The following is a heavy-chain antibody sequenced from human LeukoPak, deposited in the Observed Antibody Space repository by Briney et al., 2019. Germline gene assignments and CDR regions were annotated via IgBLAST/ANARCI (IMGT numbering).Heavy chain of an antibody. V-gene: IGHV3-15*01. CDR1: GFTFSNAW. CDR3: ILAAAGPAY. D-gene: IGHD6-13*01. Sequence: PGGSLRLSRAASGFTFSNAWMTWVRQAPGKGLEWVGRIRGKTDGGTTDYAAPVKGRFTISRDDSKNTLCLQMTSLKTEDTAVYYCILAAAGPAYWGQGTLVTVSS. J-gene: IGHJ4*02. CDR2: IRGKTDGGTT.